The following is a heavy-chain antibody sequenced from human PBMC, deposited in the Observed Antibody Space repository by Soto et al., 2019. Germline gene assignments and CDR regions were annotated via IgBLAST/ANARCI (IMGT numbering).Heavy chain of an antibody. CDR1: GFTFSSYA. Sequence: HPGGSLRLSCAASGFTFSSYAMGWVRQGPGKGLEWVAVVSIGGSTHYADSVRDRFTISRDNSKNTLSLQMNSLTAEDTAVYFCAKRRGAGGHFDYWGQGALVTVSS. CDR2: VSIGGST. J-gene: IGHJ4*02. D-gene: IGHD2-15*01. V-gene: IGHV3-23*01. CDR3: AKRRGAGGHFDY.